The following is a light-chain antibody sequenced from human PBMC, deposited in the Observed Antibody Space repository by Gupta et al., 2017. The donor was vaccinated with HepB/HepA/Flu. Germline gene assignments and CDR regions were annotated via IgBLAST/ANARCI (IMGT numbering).Light chain of an antibody. V-gene: IGKV1-39*01. J-gene: IGKJ4*01. Sequence: DLQMTQSPSSLSASVGDRVTITCRTSQSISSYLHWYQQKPGKAPKLLIYAASNLQSGVPARFSGSGSGTDFTLTISSLQPEDFATYYCQQRYSSPRTFGGGTKVEIK. CDR1: QSISSY. CDR2: AAS. CDR3: QQRYSSPRT.